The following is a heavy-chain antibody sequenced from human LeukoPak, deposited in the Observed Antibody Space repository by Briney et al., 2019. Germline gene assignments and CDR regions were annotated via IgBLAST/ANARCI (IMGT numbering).Heavy chain of an antibody. Sequence: SETLSLTCTVSGGSISSGGYYWSWIRQPPGKGLEWIGYIYHSGSTYYNPSLKSRVTISVDRSKNQFSLRLSSVTAADTAVYYCARLSGGRYYMDVWGKGTTVTVSS. CDR1: GGSISSGGYY. V-gene: IGHV4-30-2*01. CDR2: IYHSGST. J-gene: IGHJ6*03. D-gene: IGHD3-10*01. CDR3: ARLSGGRYYMDV.